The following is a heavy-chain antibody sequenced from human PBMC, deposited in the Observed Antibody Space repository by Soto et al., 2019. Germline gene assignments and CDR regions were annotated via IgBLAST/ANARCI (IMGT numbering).Heavy chain of an antibody. CDR3: AKDLVGATNAWVFDY. V-gene: IGHV3-23*01. CDR2: INDSGGST. Sequence: EVQLLESGGGLVQPGGSLRLSCAASGFTFSSYAMSWVRQAPGKGLEWVSAINDSGGSTYYADSVKGRFTISRDNSKNTLYLQMNSLRAEDTAVYYCAKDLVGATNAWVFDYWGQGTLVTVSS. J-gene: IGHJ4*02. CDR1: GFTFSSYA. D-gene: IGHD1-26*01.